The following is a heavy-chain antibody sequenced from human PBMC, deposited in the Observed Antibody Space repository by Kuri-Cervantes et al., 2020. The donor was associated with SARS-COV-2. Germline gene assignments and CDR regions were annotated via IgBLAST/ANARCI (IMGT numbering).Heavy chain of an antibody. Sequence: GGSLRLSCAASGFTLSGYGIHWVRQAPGKCLEWVAATSADRTKEYYLDSVKGRFAISRDNSKNTVYLQINSLRAEDTAVYYCARDSDTTGYYWYFDLWGRGTLVTVSS. CDR2: TSADRTKE. CDR3: ARDSDTTGYYWYFDL. CDR1: GFTLSGYG. D-gene: IGHD3-22*01. V-gene: IGHV3-33*05. J-gene: IGHJ2*01.